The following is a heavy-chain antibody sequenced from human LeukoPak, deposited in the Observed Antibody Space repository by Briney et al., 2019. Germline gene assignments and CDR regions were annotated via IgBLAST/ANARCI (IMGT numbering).Heavy chain of an antibody. Sequence: SETLSLTCAVYGGSFSGYYWSWIRQPPGKGLEWIGEINHSGSTNYNPSLKSRVTISVDTSKNQFSLKLSSVTAADTAVYYCARLYCSSTSCYLGEERNWLDPWGQGTLVTVSS. CDR2: INHSGST. CDR1: GGSFSGYY. CDR3: ARLYCSSTSCYLGEERNWLDP. V-gene: IGHV4-34*01. D-gene: IGHD2-2*01. J-gene: IGHJ5*02.